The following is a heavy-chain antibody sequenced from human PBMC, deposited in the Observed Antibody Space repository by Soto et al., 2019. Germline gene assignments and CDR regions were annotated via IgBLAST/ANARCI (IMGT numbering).Heavy chain of an antibody. CDR2: IKSKTDGGTT. D-gene: IGHD3-3*01. CDR3: TTASSTYYDFWSGVYYYYGMDV. V-gene: IGHV3-15*07. Sequence: GGSLRLSCAASGFTFSNAWMNWVRQAPGKGLEWVGRIKSKTDGGTTDYAAPVKGRFTISRDDSKNTLYLQMNSLKTEDTAVYYCTTASSTYYDFWSGVYYYYGMDVWGQGTTVTVSS. J-gene: IGHJ6*02. CDR1: GFTFSNAW.